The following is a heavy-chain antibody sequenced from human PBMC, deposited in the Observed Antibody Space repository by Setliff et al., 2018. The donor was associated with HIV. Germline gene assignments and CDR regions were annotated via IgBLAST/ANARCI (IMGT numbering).Heavy chain of an antibody. CDR1: GGSISSSNW. Sequence: PSETLSLTCTVSGGSISSSNWWSWVRQPPGKGLEWIGEIYHSGSTNYNPSLESRVTISVDKSKNQFSLKLSSVTAADTAVYYCARDLKQLAPYYYYYYGMDVWGQGTTVTVSS. V-gene: IGHV4-4*02. D-gene: IGHD6-13*01. CDR2: IYHSGST. CDR3: ARDLKQLAPYYYYYYGMDV. J-gene: IGHJ6*02.